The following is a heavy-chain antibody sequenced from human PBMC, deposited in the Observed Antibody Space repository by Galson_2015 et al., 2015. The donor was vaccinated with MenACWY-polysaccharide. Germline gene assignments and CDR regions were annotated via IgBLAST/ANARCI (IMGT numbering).Heavy chain of an antibody. CDR3: ARASLRFWGFGYYMDV. V-gene: IGHV3-11*01. Sequence: SLRLSCAASGFTFSDYYMSWIRQAPGKGLEWVSYISSSGSTIYYADSVKGRFTISRDNAKNSLYLQMNSLRAEDTAVYYCARASLRFWGFGYYMDVWGKGTTVTVSS. CDR1: GFTFSDYY. CDR2: ISSSGSTI. J-gene: IGHJ6*03. D-gene: IGHD3-3*01.